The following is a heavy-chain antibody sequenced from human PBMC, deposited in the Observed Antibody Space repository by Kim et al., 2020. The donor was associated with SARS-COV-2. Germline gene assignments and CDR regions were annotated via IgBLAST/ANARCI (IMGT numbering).Heavy chain of an antibody. J-gene: IGHJ5*02. V-gene: IGHV4-59*13. CDR2: IYYSGST. CDR1: GGSISSYY. D-gene: IGHD3-22*01. CDR3: ARGYYDSSGYSYNWVDP. Sequence: SETLSLTCTVSGGSISSYYWSWIRQPPGKGLEWIGYIYYSGSTNYNPSLKSRVTISVDTSKNQFSLKLSSVTAADTAVYYCARGYYDSSGYSYNWVDPWG.